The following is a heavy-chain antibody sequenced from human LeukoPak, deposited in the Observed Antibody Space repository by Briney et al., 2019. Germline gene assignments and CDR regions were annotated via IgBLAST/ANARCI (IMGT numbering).Heavy chain of an antibody. CDR1: GFTFDDYG. CDR2: INWNGGST. CDR3: ARDGIRVLSYYYDSSGSFDY. J-gene: IGHJ4*02. V-gene: IGHV3-20*04. D-gene: IGHD3-22*01. Sequence: PGGSLRLSCAASGFTFDDYGMSLVRQAPGKGLEWVSGINWNGGSTGYADSVKGRFTISRDSAKNSLYLQMNSLRAEDTALYYCARDGIRVLSYYYDSSGSFDYWGQGTLVTVSS.